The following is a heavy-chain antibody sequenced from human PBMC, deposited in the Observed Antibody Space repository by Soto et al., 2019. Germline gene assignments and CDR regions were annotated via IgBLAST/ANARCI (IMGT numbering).Heavy chain of an antibody. CDR2: IYSSGST. CDR3: ERGQRFCEWFDP. V-gene: IGHV4-4*07. D-gene: IGHD3-3*02. Sequence: SQPTPLSSPVFGFAIKSYYGTWLLPPTGKGLEWIGRIYSSGSTKYNPSLQSRVTMSLDTSKNQFSLRLTSVTAADTAVYYCERGQRFCEWFDPWGQGSLVTV. CDR1: GFAIKSYY. J-gene: IGHJ5*02.